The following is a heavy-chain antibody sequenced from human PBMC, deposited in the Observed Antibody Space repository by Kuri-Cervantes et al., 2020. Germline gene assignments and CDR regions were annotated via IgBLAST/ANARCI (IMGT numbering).Heavy chain of an antibody. Sequence: GESLKISCAASGFTFSSYWMSWVRQAPGKGLGWVANIKQDGSEKYYVDSVKGRFTISRDNAKNSLYLQMNSLRAEDPAVYYCAREVGGGWYFGYYYGMDVWGQGTTVTVSS. D-gene: IGHD6-19*01. CDR3: AREVGGGWYFGYYYGMDV. CDR2: IKQDGSEK. CDR1: GFTFSSYW. V-gene: IGHV3-7*01. J-gene: IGHJ6*02.